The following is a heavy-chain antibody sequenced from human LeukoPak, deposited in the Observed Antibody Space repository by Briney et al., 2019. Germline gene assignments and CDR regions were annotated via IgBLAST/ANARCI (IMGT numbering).Heavy chain of an antibody. J-gene: IGHJ6*03. CDR3: ARAASGDAVDYYGSGRRFYSYYMDV. CDR2: IYYSGST. D-gene: IGHD3-10*01. Sequence: SETLSLTCTVSGGSTSSSSYYWGWIRQPPGKGLEWIGSIYYSGSTYYNPSLKSRVTISVDTSKNQFSLKLSSVTAADTAVYYCARAASGDAVDYYGSGRRFYSYYMDVWGKGTTVTISS. CDR1: GGSTSSSSYY. V-gene: IGHV4-39*07.